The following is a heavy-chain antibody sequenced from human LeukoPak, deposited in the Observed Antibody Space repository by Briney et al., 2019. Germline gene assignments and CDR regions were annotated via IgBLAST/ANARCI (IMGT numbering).Heavy chain of an antibody. V-gene: IGHV3-30*02. CDR2: IRYDGSNK. J-gene: IGHJ3*02. CDR3: AKAVGGLIMAPATDAFDI. D-gene: IGHD2-8*01. CDR1: GFTFSSYG. Sequence: PGGTLRLSCAASGFTFSSYGMHWVRQAPGKGLEWVAFIRYDGSNKYYADSVKGRFTISRDNSKNTLYLQMNSLRAEDTAVYYCAKAVGGLIMAPATDAFDIWGQGTMVTVSS.